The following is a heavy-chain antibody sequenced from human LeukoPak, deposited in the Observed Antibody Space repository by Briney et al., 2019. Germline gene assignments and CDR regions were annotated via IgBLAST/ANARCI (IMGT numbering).Heavy chain of an antibody. V-gene: IGHV3-49*03. D-gene: IGHD1-26*01. CDR1: GFTFGDYA. J-gene: IGHJ5*02. CDR3: ARIYSRTGFDP. Sequence: PGGSLRLSCTASGFTFGDYAVSWFRQPPGKGLEWVGFIGSKTYGETTEYAASVKDRFTISRDDSKTVAYLQMNSLRAEDTAVYYCARIYSRTGFDPWGQGTLVTVSS. CDR2: IGSKTYGETT.